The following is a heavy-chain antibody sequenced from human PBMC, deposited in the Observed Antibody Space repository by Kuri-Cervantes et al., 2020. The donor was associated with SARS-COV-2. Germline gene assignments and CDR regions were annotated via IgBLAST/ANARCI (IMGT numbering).Heavy chain of an antibody. Sequence: GESLKISCAASGFTFSSYAMHWVRQAPGKGLEWVAVISYDGSNKYYADSVKGRFTISRDNSKNTLYLQMNSLRAEDTAVYYCARDVWSGYYYGMDVWGQGTTVTVSS. CDR3: ARDVWSGYYYGMDV. CDR1: GFTFSSYA. J-gene: IGHJ6*02. D-gene: IGHD3-3*01. CDR2: ISYDGSNK. V-gene: IGHV3-30-3*01.